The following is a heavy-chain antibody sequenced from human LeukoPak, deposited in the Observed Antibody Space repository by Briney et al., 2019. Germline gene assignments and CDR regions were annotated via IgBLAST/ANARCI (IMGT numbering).Heavy chain of an antibody. Sequence: SVKVSCKASGGTFSSYAISWVRQAPGQGLEWMGGIIPIFGTANYAQKIQGRVTITADESTSTAYMELSSLRSEDTAVYYCAARPGCSSTSCYVVYWGQGTLVTVSS. V-gene: IGHV1-69*13. D-gene: IGHD2-2*01. J-gene: IGHJ4*02. CDR3: AARPGCSSTSCYVVY. CDR1: GGTFSSYA. CDR2: IIPIFGTA.